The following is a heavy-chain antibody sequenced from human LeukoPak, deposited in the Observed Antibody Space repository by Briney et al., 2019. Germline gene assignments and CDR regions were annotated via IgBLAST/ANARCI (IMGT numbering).Heavy chain of an antibody. J-gene: IGHJ4*02. CDR1: GLTFSDYS. CDR3: ARESFDTSYLDY. CDR2: ISGNGGTT. Sequence: PGGSLRLSCAASGLTFSDYSMTWVRQAPEKGLFWVSVISGNGGTTYYADSVKGRFTILRDNSKNTLFLQMNSLRAEDTAIYYCARESFDTSYLDYWGQGALVTVSS. D-gene: IGHD3-16*02. V-gene: IGHV3-23*01.